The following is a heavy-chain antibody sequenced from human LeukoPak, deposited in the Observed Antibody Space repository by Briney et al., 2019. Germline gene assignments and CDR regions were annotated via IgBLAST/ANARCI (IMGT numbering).Heavy chain of an antibody. CDR3: ARDGEDDYGHYYYMDV. V-gene: IGHV4-39*07. CDR2: IYYSGST. Sequence: SETLSLTCTVSGGSISSSSYYWGWIRQPPGKGLEWIGSIYYSGSTYYNPSLKSRVTISVDTSKNQFSLKLSSVTAADTAVYYCARDGEDDYGHYYYMDVWGKGTTVTVSS. D-gene: IGHD4-17*01. CDR1: GGSISSSSYY. J-gene: IGHJ6*03.